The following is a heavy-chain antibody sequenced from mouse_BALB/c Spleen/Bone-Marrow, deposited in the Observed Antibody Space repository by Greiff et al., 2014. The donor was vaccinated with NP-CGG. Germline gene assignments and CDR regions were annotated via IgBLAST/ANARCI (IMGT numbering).Heavy chain of an antibody. CDR3: AKVNRYGYATDY. CDR1: GFSLTSYG. Sequence: QVHVKQSGPGLVAPAQSLSITCTVSGFSLTSYGVSWVRQPPGKGLEWLGVIWGDGSINYNSALISRLSIIKDNSKSQVFLKLNSVQTDDTATYYCAKVNRYGYATDYCGQGTSVTVSS. J-gene: IGHJ4*01. D-gene: IGHD1-1*01. V-gene: IGHV2-3*01. CDR2: IWGDGSI.